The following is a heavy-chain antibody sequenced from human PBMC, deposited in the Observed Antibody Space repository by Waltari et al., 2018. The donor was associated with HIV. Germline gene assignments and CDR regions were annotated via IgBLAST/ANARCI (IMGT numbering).Heavy chain of an antibody. V-gene: IGHV3-48*02. CDR1: GFTFSSQP. CDR3: ARGRPNMAYFDH. D-gene: IGHD7-27*01. J-gene: IGHJ4*02. CDR2: ITSSSSTI. Sequence: EVQLVESGGGLVQPGGGGSLRLSCAASGFTFSSQPSHWVRRAPGKGLEWVSCITSSSSTIHYADSVEGRFTISRDNAKNSLYLQMNSLRDEDTAVYYCARGRPNMAYFDHWGQGTLVTVSS.